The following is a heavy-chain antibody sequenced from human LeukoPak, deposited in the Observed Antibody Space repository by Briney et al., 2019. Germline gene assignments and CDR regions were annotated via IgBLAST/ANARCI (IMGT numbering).Heavy chain of an antibody. Sequence: SETLSLTCTVSGGSISSGSYYWSWIRQPAGKGLEWIGRIYTSGSTNYNPPLKSRVTISVDASKNQFSLKLSSVTAADTAVYYCARAIFGVDYYYYYYMDVWGKGTTVTVSS. V-gene: IGHV4-61*02. CDR1: GGSISSGSYY. CDR3: ARAIFGVDYYYYYYMDV. D-gene: IGHD3-3*01. J-gene: IGHJ6*03. CDR2: IYTSGST.